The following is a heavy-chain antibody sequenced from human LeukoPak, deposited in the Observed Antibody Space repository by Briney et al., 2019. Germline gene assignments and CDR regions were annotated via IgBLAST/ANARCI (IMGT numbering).Heavy chain of an antibody. CDR1: GFTFRNYG. Sequence: GGSLRLSCAASGFTFRNYGMTWVRQAPGKGLEWVSSISSDSSYIHYADSLEGRFTISRDNAKNTLYLQMNSLRAEDTAVYYCARDWFHAIDYWGQGTLVTVSS. CDR3: ARDWFHAIDY. J-gene: IGHJ4*02. V-gene: IGHV3-21*01. CDR2: ISSDSSYI. D-gene: IGHD2/OR15-2a*01.